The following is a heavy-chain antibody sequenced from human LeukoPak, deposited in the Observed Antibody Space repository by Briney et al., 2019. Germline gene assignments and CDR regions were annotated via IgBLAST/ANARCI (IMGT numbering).Heavy chain of an antibody. CDR1: GYTFTSYA. V-gene: IGHV1-3*01. Sequence: GASVKVSCKASGYTFTSYAMHWVRQAPGQRLEWMGWINAGNGNTKYLQKFQGRVTITRDTSASTAYMELSSLRSEDTAVYYCARSGYCSSTSCRNHYYFGYWGQGTLVTVSS. D-gene: IGHD2-2*01. CDR3: ARSGYCSSTSCRNHYYFGY. J-gene: IGHJ4*02. CDR2: INAGNGNT.